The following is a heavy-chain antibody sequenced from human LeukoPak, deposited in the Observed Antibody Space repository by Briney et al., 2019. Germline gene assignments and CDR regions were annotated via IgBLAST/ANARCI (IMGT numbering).Heavy chain of an antibody. V-gene: IGHV1-18*01. Sequence: ASVTVSCKASGYTFTSYGISWVRQAPGQGLEWMGWISAYNGNTNYAQKLQGRVTMTTDTSTSTAYMELRSLRSDDTAVYYCARDWDFPVEVAAAGTYYMDVWGKGTTVTMSS. CDR2: ISAYNGNT. D-gene: IGHD6-13*01. CDR1: GYTFTSYG. CDR3: ARDWDFPVEVAAAGTYYMDV. J-gene: IGHJ6*03.